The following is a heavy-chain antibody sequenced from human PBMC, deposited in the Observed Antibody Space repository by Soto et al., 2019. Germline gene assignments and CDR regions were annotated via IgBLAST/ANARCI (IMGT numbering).Heavy chain of an antibody. CDR2: INSDGSST. V-gene: IGHV3-74*01. CDR3: ARPPGIAVAGSHYGMDV. D-gene: IGHD6-19*01. Sequence: GGSLRLSCAASGFTFSSYWMHWVRQAPGKGLVWVSRINSDGSSTSYADSVKGRFTISRDNAKNTLYLQMNSLRAEDTAVYYCARPPGIAVAGSHYGMDVWGQGTTVTVSS. J-gene: IGHJ6*02. CDR1: GFTFSSYW.